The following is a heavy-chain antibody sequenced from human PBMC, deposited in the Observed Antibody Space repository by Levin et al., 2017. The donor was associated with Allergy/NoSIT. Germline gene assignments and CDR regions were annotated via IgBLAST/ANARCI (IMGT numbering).Heavy chain of an antibody. Sequence: ASVKVSCKASGYTFINYGMNWVRQAPGQGLEWMGWITFNTGNPTYAQGFTGRFVFSLDTSVSTAYLQILSLKAEDTAVYYCAREGGYCSGGSCYSGIDHWGQGTLVTVSS. V-gene: IGHV7-4-1*01. J-gene: IGHJ4*02. CDR2: ITFNTGNP. CDR1: GYTFINYG. CDR3: AREGGYCSGGSCYSGIDH. D-gene: IGHD2-15*01.